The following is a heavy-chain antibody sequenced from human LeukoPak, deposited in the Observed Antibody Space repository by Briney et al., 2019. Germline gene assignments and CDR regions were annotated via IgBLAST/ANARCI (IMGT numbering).Heavy chain of an antibody. CDR2: ISGSGGST. CDR1: GFTFSSYA. V-gene: IGHV3-23*01. D-gene: IGHD3-10*01. J-gene: IGHJ4*02. CDR3: ARDPLNYYGSGSYYM. Sequence: TGGSLRLSCAASGFTFSSYAMSWVRQAPGKGLEWVSAISGSGGSTYYADSVKGRFTISRDNSKNTLYLQMNSLRAEDTAVYYCARDPLNYYGSGSYYMWGQGTLVTVSS.